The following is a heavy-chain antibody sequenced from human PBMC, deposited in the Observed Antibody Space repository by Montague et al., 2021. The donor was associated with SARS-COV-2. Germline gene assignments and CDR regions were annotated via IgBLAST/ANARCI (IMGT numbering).Heavy chain of an antibody. Sequence: SLRLSCAASGFTFSSYAMHWVRQAPGKGLEWVAVISYDGSNKYYXDSVKGRFTISRDNSKNTLYLQMNSLRAEDTAVYYCARDRGMITFGGVIVIDGVDVWGQGTTVTVSS. J-gene: IGHJ6*02. CDR3: ARDRGMITFGGVIVIDGVDV. CDR2: ISYDGSNK. V-gene: IGHV3-30-3*01. CDR1: GFTFSSYA. D-gene: IGHD3-16*02.